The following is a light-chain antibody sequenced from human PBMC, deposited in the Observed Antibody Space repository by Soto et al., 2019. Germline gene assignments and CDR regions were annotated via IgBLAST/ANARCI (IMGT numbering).Light chain of an antibody. V-gene: IGKV3-20*01. CDR1: QSVTSSY. CDR3: QQYGRSPLT. CDR2: GAS. J-gene: IGKJ4*01. Sequence: EIVFTQSPGTLSLSPGERATLSCRASQSVTSSYLAWYQQKPGQAPWLLIYGASNRASGIPDRFSGSGSGTDFTLTISRXEPEDSAVYYCQQYGRSPLTFGGGTKVDIK.